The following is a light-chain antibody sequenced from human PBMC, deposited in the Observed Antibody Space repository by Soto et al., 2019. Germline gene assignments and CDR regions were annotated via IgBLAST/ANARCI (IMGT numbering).Light chain of an antibody. CDR1: QSGTSSY. J-gene: IGKJ2*01. CDR2: GAS. V-gene: IGKV3-20*01. CDR3: QQYGRSPYT. Sequence: EIVLTQSPGTLSLSPGERATLSCRASQSGTSSYLAWYQQKPGQAPRLLIYGASSRATGIPDRFSGSGSGTDFTLTISRLEPEDFAVYYCQQYGRSPYTFGQGTKLEIK.